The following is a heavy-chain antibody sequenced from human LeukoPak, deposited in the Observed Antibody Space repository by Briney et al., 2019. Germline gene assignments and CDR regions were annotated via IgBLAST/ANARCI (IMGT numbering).Heavy chain of an antibody. V-gene: IGHV3-7*01. D-gene: IGHD5-12*01. CDR1: GFTFSNSA. CDR2: IKQDGSEK. CDR3: AREWPQFYYYYGMDV. Sequence: GGSLRLSCAASGFTFSNSAMSWVRQAPGKGLEWVANIKQDGSEKYYVDSVKGRFTISRDNAKNSLYLQMNSLRAEDTAVYYCAREWPQFYYYYGMDVWGQGTTVTVSS. J-gene: IGHJ6*02.